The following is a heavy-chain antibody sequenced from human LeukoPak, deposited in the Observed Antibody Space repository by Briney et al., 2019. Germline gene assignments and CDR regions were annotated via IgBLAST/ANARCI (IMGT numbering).Heavy chain of an antibody. CDR2: VDGGGGGT. D-gene: IGHD6-13*01. J-gene: IGHJ4*02. CDR3: AKQSAGSAAWYSLHYDF. Sequence: GGSLRLSCAASGFTLSSYAMTWVRQAPGRGLEWVLSVDGGGGGTYYADSVKGRFTISRDNSKDTLYLQMNGLRAEDTAVYFCAKQSAGSAAWYSLHYDFWGQGTLVTVSS. V-gene: IGHV3-23*01. CDR1: GFTLSSYA.